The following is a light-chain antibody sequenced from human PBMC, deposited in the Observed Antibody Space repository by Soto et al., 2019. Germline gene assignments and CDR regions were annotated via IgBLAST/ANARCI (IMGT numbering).Light chain of an antibody. CDR3: CSYAGSSYL. V-gene: IGLV2-23*01. J-gene: IGLJ1*01. CDR2: EGS. CDR1: SSDVGSYNL. Sequence: QSALTQPASVSGSPGQSITISCTGTSSDVGSYNLVSWYQQHPGKAPKLMIYEGSKRPSGVSNRFSGSKSGNTASLTVSRLQAEDEADYYRCSYAGSSYLFGTGTKRTVL.